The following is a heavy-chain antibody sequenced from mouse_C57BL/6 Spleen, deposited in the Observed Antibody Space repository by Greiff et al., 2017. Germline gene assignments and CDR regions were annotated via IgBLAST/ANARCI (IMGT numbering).Heavy chain of an antibody. D-gene: IGHD2-13*01. CDR3: ARGDDY. J-gene: IGHJ2*01. V-gene: IGHV1-64*01. CDR1: GYTFTNYW. CDR2: IHPNSGST. Sequence: VQLQQPGAELVKPGASVKLSCKASGYTFTNYWMHWVKQRPGQGLEWIGMIHPNSGSTNYNEKFKNKATLTVDKSSSTAYMQLSSLTSEDAAVYYCARGDDYWGQGTTLTVSS.